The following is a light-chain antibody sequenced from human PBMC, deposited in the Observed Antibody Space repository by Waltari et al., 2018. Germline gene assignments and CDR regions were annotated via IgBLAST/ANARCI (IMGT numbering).Light chain of an antibody. CDR1: SSDIGGYNY. CDR2: DVN. CDR3: CSYAGPDNHVV. J-gene: IGLJ2*01. V-gene: IGLV2-11*01. Sequence: QSALTQPRSVSGSPAQSVTIPCSGTSSDIGGYNYVSWYQQYPGKAPNLIIYDVNKRPPGFPDRFSGSKSGNTASLTISGLQTEDEADYYCCSYAGPDNHVVFGGGTKMTVL.